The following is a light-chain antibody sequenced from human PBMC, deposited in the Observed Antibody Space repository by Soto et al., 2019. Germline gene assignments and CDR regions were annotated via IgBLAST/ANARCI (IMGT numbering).Light chain of an antibody. CDR2: KAS. J-gene: IGKJ1*01. CDR1: QSISSW. V-gene: IGKV1-5*03. Sequence: DIQMTQSPSSLSASVGDRVTITCRASQSISSWLAWYQQKQGKAPKXLIYKASTLKSGVPSRFSGSGSGTELTITISSLQPDDGETYDGQHYNSYSEAFGQGTKVDIK. CDR3: QHYNSYSEA.